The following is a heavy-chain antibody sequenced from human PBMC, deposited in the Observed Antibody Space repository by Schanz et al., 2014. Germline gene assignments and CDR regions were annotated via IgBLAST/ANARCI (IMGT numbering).Heavy chain of an antibody. CDR3: AKDAENTAMITDYFDY. V-gene: IGHV3-23*01. Sequence: EVQLLESGGGLVQPGGSLRLSCAASGFTFSAYAMTWVRQIPGQGLEWVSAISASAGTTYYADAVRGRFTISRDNSKTTVYLQMNSLRAEDTAVYYCAKDAENTAMITDYFDYWGQGTLVTVSS. D-gene: IGHD5-18*01. CDR2: ISASAGTT. CDR1: GFTFSAYA. J-gene: IGHJ4*02.